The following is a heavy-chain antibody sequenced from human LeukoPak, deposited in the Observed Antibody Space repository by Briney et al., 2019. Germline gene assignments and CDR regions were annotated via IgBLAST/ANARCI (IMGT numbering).Heavy chain of an antibody. CDR3: SRSYFDSSGYAILFDF. CDR1: GFTFSTYW. V-gene: IGHV3-74*01. D-gene: IGHD3-22*01. CDR2: INSDGRGT. Sequence: PGGSLRLSCAASGFTFSTYWMYWVRQAPGKGLVWVSRINSDGRGTGYADSVKGRFTISRDIARNTVYLQMNSLRAEDTAVYFCSRSYFDSSGYAILFDFWGQGALVTVSS. J-gene: IGHJ4*02.